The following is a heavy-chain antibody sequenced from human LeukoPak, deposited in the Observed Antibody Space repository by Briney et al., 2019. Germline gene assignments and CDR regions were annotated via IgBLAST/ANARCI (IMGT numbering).Heavy chain of an antibody. D-gene: IGHD6-13*01. CDR1: GGSLSSYY. CDR2: IYYSGST. Sequence: SETLSLTCTVSGGSLSSYYWSWIRQPPGKGLEWIGYIYYSGSTNYNPSLKSRVTIPVDTSKNQFSLKLSSVTAADTAVYYCASRIAAAGTGRGYFDHWGQGTLVTVSS. CDR3: ASRIAAAGTGRGYFDH. J-gene: IGHJ4*02. V-gene: IGHV4-59*01.